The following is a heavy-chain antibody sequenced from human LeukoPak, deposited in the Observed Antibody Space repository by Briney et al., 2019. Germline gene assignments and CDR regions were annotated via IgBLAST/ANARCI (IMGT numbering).Heavy chain of an antibody. Sequence: SETLSLTCAVYGGSFSGYYWSWIRQPPGKGLEWIGEIKHSGSTNYNPSLKSRVTISVDTSKNQFSLKLSSVTAADTAVYYCARGYSSREMATIPYDYWGQGTLVTVSS. CDR3: ARGYSSREMATIPYDY. CDR2: IKHSGST. V-gene: IGHV4-34*01. D-gene: IGHD5-24*01. CDR1: GGSFSGYY. J-gene: IGHJ4*02.